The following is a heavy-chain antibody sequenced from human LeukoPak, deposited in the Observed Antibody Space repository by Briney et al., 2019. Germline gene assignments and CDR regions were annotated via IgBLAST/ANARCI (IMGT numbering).Heavy chain of an antibody. V-gene: IGHV3-53*01. J-gene: IGHJ4*02. CDR1: GFTVSSNY. CDR3: AKVGGYGDYGKGYYFDY. D-gene: IGHD4-17*01. Sequence: GGSLRLSCAASGFTVSSNYMSLVRQAPGKGLEWVSIIFSGGSTYYADSVKGRFTISRDNSKNTLHLQMNSLRAEDTAVYYCAKVGGYGDYGKGYYFDYWGQGTLVTVSS. CDR2: IFSGGST.